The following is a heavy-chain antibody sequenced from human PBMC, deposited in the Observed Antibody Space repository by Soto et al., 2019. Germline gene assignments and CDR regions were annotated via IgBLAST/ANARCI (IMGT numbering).Heavy chain of an antibody. CDR1: GGSISSGGYY. V-gene: IGHV4-31*03. CDR3: ARPFRGGRCAFDI. D-gene: IGHD3-16*01. J-gene: IGHJ3*02. Sequence: QVQLQESGPGLVKPSQTLSLTCTVSGGSISSGGYYWSWIRQHPGKGLEWIGYIYDSGSTYYNPSLKSRVTISVDTSKNQFSLKLSSVTAADTAVYYCARPFRGGRCAFDIWGQGKMFTVSS. CDR2: IYDSGST.